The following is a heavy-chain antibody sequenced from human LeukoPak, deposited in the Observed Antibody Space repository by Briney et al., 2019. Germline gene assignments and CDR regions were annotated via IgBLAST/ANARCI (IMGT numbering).Heavy chain of an antibody. CDR3: ARDSRMNYYAS. D-gene: IGHD3-3*01. V-gene: IGHV3-33*05. Sequence: GGSLRLSCAASGFTFSSYGMHWVRQAPGKGLEWVAVISYDGSNKYYADSVKGRFTISRDNSKNTLYLQMNSLRAEDTAMYYCARDSRMNYYASWGRGTLVTASS. J-gene: IGHJ5*02. CDR1: GFTFSSYG. CDR2: ISYDGSNK.